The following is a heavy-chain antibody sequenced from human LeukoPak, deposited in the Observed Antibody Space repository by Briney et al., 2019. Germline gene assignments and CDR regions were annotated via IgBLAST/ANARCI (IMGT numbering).Heavy chain of an antibody. V-gene: IGHV4-34*01. J-gene: IGHJ4*02. CDR2: INHSGST. CDR3: AREGKKAHYYGSGSYYNRAFDY. CDR1: GGSFSCYY. D-gene: IGHD3-10*01. Sequence: PSETLSLTFAVYGGSFSCYYWSWIRQPPGKGLEWIGEINHSGSTNYNPSLKSRVTISVGTSKNQFSLKLSSVTAADTAVYYCAREGKKAHYYGSGSYYNRAFDYWGQGTLVTVPS.